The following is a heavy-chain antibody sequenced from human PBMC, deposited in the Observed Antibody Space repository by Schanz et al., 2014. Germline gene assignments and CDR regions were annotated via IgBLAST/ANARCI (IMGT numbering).Heavy chain of an antibody. CDR1: GYTFTTYA. D-gene: IGHD3-3*01. Sequence: QVQLVQSGAEVKKPGASVRVSCKASGYTFTTYAMSWVRQAPGQGLEWVGWISVYTGNTKYGQKVQGRVTMTADTSTNTAYMELRSLRSDDTAVYYCARSAGRDFWSGYYTRFDYLGQGTLVTVSS. J-gene: IGHJ4*02. CDR3: ARSAGRDFWSGYYTRFDY. V-gene: IGHV1-18*01. CDR2: ISVYTGNT.